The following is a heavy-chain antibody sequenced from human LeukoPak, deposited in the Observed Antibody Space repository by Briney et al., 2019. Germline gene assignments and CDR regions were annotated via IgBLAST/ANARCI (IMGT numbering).Heavy chain of an antibody. CDR3: TRTRWLQLQNDAFDI. V-gene: IGHV3-49*04. CDR2: VRSKAYGGTT. CDR1: GFTFSSYA. Sequence: GGSLRLSCAASGFTFSSYAMSWVRQAPGKGLEWVGFVRSKAYGGTTEYAASVKGRFTISRDDSKSIAYLQMNSLKTEDTAVYYCTRTRWLQLQNDAFDIWGQGTMVTVSS. D-gene: IGHD5-24*01. J-gene: IGHJ3*02.